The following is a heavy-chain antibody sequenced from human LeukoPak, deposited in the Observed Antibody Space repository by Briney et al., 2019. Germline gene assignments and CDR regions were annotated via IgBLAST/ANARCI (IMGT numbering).Heavy chain of an antibody. J-gene: IGHJ3*02. CDR1: GYTXTAYY. CDR3: ARDGIYSRNFDAFDI. V-gene: IGHV1-2*02. D-gene: IGHD6-13*01. CDR2: INPNSGGT. Sequence: ASVKVSCKASGYTXTAYYMHGVRQAPGQGPDWMGWINPNSGGTDYAQKFQGRVTMTRDTSISTAYMELSSLTSDDTAVYYCARDGIYSRNFDAFDIWGQGTMVTVSS.